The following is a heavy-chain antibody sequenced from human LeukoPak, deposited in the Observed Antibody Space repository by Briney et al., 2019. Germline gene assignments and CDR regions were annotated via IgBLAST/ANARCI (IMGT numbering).Heavy chain of an antibody. Sequence: GGSPRLSCAAAGFTFSSYSMKWVRQAPGKGLEWVSYISSSSDNIYYTDSVKGRFTSSRDNAKNSLYLQMNSLRDEDTAVYYCARDFPSDVWGQGTTVTVSS. CDR1: GFTFSSYS. CDR3: ARDFPSDV. CDR2: ISSSSDNI. J-gene: IGHJ6*02. V-gene: IGHV3-48*02.